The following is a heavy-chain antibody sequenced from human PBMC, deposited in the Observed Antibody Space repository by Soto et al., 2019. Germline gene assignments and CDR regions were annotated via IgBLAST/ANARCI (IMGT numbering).Heavy chain of an antibody. D-gene: IGHD3-3*01. CDR3: ARDLLHYDFWSGYAAYFYYGMDV. J-gene: IGHJ6*02. CDR2: ISDSGRTI. Sequence: GGSLRLSCSASGFTFSSYEMNWVRQAPGKGLEWVSYISDSGRTIYYADSVKGRFTVSRDDAQNSVYLQMDSLRAEDTAVYYCARDLLHYDFWSGYAAYFYYGMDVWGPGTTVTVSS. CDR1: GFTFSSYE. V-gene: IGHV3-48*03.